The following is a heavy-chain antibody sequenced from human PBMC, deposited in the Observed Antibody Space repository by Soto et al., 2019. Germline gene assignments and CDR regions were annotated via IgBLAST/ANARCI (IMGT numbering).Heavy chain of an antibody. V-gene: IGHV1-3*04. CDR2: ISIADGNT. Sequence: QVHLVQSGAEVKKPGASVKVSCKTSGYTFKTSATQWVRQAPGQRPEWMGWISIADGNTKYSQAFQGRLTFTTDTSASTVFMELSDLGSANTALYDCARDPCSHGVCYGDICGQGTLVTVSS. J-gene: IGHJ4*02. CDR3: ARDPCSHGVCYGDI. D-gene: IGHD2-8*01. CDR1: GYTFKTSA.